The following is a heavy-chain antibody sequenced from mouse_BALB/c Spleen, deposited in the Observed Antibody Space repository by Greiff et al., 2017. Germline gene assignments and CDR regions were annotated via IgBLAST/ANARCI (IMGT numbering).Heavy chain of an antibody. Sequence: VQLQQSGPELVRPGVSVKISCKGSGYTFTDYAMHWVKQSHAKSLEWIGVISTYYGNTNYNQKFKGKATMTVDKSSSTAYMELARLTSEDSAIYYCARGDYDWFAYWGQGTLVTVSA. V-gene: IGHV1-67*01. D-gene: IGHD2-4*01. CDR2: ISTYYGNT. CDR1: GYTFTDYA. CDR3: ARGDYDWFAY. J-gene: IGHJ3*01.